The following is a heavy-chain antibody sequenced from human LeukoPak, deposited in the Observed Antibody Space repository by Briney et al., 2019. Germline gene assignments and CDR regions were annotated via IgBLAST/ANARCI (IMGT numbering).Heavy chain of an antibody. D-gene: IGHD6-19*01. CDR3: ARDRGGSGPTTTDY. Sequence: GGSLRLSCAVSGFTFSTYWMHWVRQAPGKGLVWVSRISSDGSSTIYADSVMGRFTISRDNAKNTLYLQMNSLRAEDTAVYYCARDRGGSGPTTTDYWGQGTLVTVSS. J-gene: IGHJ4*02. V-gene: IGHV3-74*01. CDR2: ISSDGSST. CDR1: GFTFSTYW.